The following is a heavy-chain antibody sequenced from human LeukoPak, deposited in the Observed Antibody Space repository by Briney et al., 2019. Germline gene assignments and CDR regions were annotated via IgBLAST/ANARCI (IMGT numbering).Heavy chain of an antibody. CDR1: GGSISSSNW. Sequence: SETLSLTCAVSGGSISSSNWWSWVRQPPGKGLEWIGEIYHSGSTNYNPSLKSRVTISVDTSKNQFSLKLSSVTAADTAVYYCARGSGDGYNFVYWGQGTLVTVSS. CDR3: ARGSGDGYNFVY. CDR2: IYHSGST. J-gene: IGHJ4*02. D-gene: IGHD5-24*01. V-gene: IGHV4-4*02.